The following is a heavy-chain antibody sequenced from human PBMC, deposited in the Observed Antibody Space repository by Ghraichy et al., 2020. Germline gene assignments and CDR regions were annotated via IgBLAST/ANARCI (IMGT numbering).Heavy chain of an antibody. V-gene: IGHV1-46*01. CDR2: INPSGGST. D-gene: IGHD2-2*02. CDR3: ARDMVVPAAIKTVPTPGQFDY. Sequence: ASVKVSCKASGYTFTSYYMHWVRQAPGQGLEWMGIINPSGGSTSYAQKFQGRVTMTRDTSTSTVYMELSSLRSEDTAVYYCARDMVVPAAIKTVPTPGQFDYWGQGTLVTVSS. J-gene: IGHJ4*02. CDR1: GYTFTSYY.